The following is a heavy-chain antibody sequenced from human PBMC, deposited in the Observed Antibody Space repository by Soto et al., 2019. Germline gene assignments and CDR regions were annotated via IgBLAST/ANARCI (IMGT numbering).Heavy chain of an antibody. Sequence: EVQLVESGGGLVKPGGSLRLSCAASGFTFSSYSMNWVRQAPGKGLEWVSSISSSSSYIYYADSVKGRFTISRDNAKNSLYLQMNSLRAEDTAVYYCARDLSPDSSSWRHENAYWYFDLWGRGTLVTVSS. D-gene: IGHD6-13*01. CDR2: ISSSSSYI. CDR1: GFTFSSYS. CDR3: ARDLSPDSSSWRHENAYWYFDL. J-gene: IGHJ2*01. V-gene: IGHV3-21*01.